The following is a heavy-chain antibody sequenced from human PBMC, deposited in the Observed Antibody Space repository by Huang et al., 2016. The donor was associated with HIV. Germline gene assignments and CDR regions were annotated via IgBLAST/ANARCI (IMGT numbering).Heavy chain of an antibody. V-gene: IGHV2-5*02. D-gene: IGHD2-15*01. CDR1: GISFSTSGVG. Sequence: QITLKESGPTLVKPTQTLTLTCTFSGISFSTSGVGVGGVRQPPGKALEWLARIYWDDDKRYSPSPKSRLTIYKDTSENRVVLTMTNVDPGDTASYYCAHRRVAAAPFFFDIWGPGVLVIVSS. CDR2: IYWDDDK. CDR3: AHRRVAAAPFFFDI. J-gene: IGHJ4*02.